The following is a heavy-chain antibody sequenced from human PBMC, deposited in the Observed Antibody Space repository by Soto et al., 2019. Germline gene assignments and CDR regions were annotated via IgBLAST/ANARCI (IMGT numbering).Heavy chain of an antibody. CDR1: GGSISSSSYY. D-gene: IGHD2-15*01. Sequence: SETLSLTCTVSGGSISSSSYYWGWIRQPPGKGLEWIGSIYYSGSTYYNPSLKSRVTISVDTSKNQFSLKLSSVTAADTAVYYCARHFSLSYCSGGSCHEFQHWGQGTLVTVSS. J-gene: IGHJ1*01. V-gene: IGHV4-39*01. CDR3: ARHFSLSYCSGGSCHEFQH. CDR2: IYYSGST.